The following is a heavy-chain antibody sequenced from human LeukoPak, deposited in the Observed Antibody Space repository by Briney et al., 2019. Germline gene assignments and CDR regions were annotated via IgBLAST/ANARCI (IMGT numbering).Heavy chain of an antibody. CDR3: ARGGIVAAPTYYYYGMDV. CDR1: GFTFSSYG. J-gene: IGHJ6*02. Sequence: PGRSLRLSCAASGFTFSSYGMHWVRQAPGKGLEWVAVIWYDGSNKYYADSVKGRFTISRDNSKNTLYLQMNSLRAEGTAVYYCARGGIVAAPTYYYYGMDVWGQGTTVTVSS. V-gene: IGHV3-33*01. CDR2: IWYDGSNK. D-gene: IGHD6-13*01.